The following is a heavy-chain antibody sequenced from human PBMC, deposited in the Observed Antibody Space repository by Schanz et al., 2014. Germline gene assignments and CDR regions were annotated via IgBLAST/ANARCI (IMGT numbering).Heavy chain of an antibody. D-gene: IGHD3-10*01. V-gene: IGHV4-59*01. Sequence: QLQESGPGLLKPSETLSLTCSVSGGSITHFYWSWIRQSPGKGLEWIGSIYYSGTTNYSPSLNSRVAISLDMSKKSFSLNLSSVTTADAAVYYCARDPWVGEKDAFDFWGQGTMVIVSS. CDR2: IYYSGTT. CDR3: ARDPWVGEKDAFDF. J-gene: IGHJ3*01. CDR1: GGSITHFY.